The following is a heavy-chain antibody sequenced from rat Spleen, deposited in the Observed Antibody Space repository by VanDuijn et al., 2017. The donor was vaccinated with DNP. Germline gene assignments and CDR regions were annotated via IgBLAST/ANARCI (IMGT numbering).Heavy chain of an antibody. CDR3: ARQPPNAGYHPYAMDP. CDR2: IWNSGGT. D-gene: IGHD4-3*01. V-gene: IGHV2-41*01. Sequence: QVQLTESGPGLVQPSQTLSLTCTVGGFSLTSYNIHWIRQPPGKGLEWMGVIWNSGGTQYNSALKSRLSISKDTSKSQVFLKMNSLQTEDTATYYCARQPPNAGYHPYAMDPWGQGTSVTVSS. J-gene: IGHJ4*01. CDR1: GFSLTSYN.